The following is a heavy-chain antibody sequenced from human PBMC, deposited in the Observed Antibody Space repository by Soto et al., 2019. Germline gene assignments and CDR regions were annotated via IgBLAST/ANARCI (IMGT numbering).Heavy chain of an antibody. CDR2: INHSGST. V-gene: IGHV4-34*01. CDR1: GGSFSGYY. CDR3: ARAPRPPNQPLLSDFDY. Sequence: SETLSLTCAVYGGSFSGYYWSWIRQPPGKGLEWIGEINHSGSTNYNPSLKSRVTISVDTSKNQFSLKLSSVTAADTAVYYCARAPRPPNQPLLSDFDYWGQGTLVTVSS. D-gene: IGHD2-21*02. J-gene: IGHJ4*02.